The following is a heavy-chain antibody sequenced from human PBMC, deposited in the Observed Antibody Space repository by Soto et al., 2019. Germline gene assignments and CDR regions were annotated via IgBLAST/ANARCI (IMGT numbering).Heavy chain of an antibody. V-gene: IGHV4-61*01. CDR1: GGSVSSGSYY. Sequence: SETLSLTCTVSGGSVSSGSYYWSWIRQPPGKGLEWIGYIFYSGSTNYNPSLKSRVAISVDTSKNQSSLKLTSVTAADTAVYYCARGNYYDSSGYYPPYFQHWGQGTLVTVSS. J-gene: IGHJ1*01. D-gene: IGHD3-22*01. CDR3: ARGNYYDSSGYYPPYFQH. CDR2: IFYSGST.